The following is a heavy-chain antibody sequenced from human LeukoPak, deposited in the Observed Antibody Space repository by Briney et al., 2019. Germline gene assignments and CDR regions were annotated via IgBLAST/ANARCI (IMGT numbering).Heavy chain of an antibody. CDR3: ARDLVIAVAAPPGY. Sequence: SETLSLTCTVSGGSISSGGYYWSWIRQPPGKGLEWIGYIYHSGSTYYNPSLKSRVTISVDTSKNQFSLKLSSVTAADTAVYYCARDLVIAVAAPPGYWGQGTLVTVSS. CDR2: IYHSGST. J-gene: IGHJ4*02. D-gene: IGHD6-19*01. CDR1: GGSISSGGYY. V-gene: IGHV4-30-2*01.